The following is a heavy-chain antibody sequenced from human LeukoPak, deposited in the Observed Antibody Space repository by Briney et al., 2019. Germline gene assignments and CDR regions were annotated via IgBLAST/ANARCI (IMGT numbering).Heavy chain of an antibody. D-gene: IGHD6-6*01. CDR3: ARGPWDSSSSG. CDR2: MNPNSGNT. J-gene: IGHJ4*02. CDR1: GYTFTSYD. Sequence: ASVTVSCKASGYTFTSYDINWVRQAPGQGLEWMGWMNPNSGNTGYAQKFQGRVTITRNTSISTAYMELSSLRSEDTAVYYCARGPWDSSSSGWGQGTLVTVSS. V-gene: IGHV1-8*03.